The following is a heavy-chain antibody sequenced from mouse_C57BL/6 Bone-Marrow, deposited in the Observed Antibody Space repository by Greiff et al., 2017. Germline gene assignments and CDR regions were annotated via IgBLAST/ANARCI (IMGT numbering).Heavy chain of an antibody. Sequence: VKLQESGAELVKPGASVKISCKASGYAFSSYWMNWVKQRPGKGLEWIGQIYPGDGDTTYNGKFKGKATLTADKSSSTAYMQLSSLTSEDSAVYFCARRGPWYFDVWGTGTTVTVSS. V-gene: IGHV1-80*01. CDR3: ARRGPWYFDV. J-gene: IGHJ1*03. CDR2: IYPGDGDT. CDR1: GYAFSSYW.